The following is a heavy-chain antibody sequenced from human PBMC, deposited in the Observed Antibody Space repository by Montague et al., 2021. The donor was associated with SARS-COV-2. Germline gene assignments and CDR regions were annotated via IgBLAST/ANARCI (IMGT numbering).Heavy chain of an antibody. D-gene: IGHD6-19*01. J-gene: IGHJ6*02. CDR2: IYYSGST. V-gene: IGHV4-59*01. Sequence: SETLSLTCAVSGGSINSYYWSWIRQPPGKGLEWIGYIYYSGSTIYIPSLKSRVTISIDTSKNQFSLKLNSVTAADTAVYYCAGRPTPSYSSGWYLFYYAMDVWGQGTTVTVSS. CDR1: GGSINSYY. CDR3: AGRPTPSYSSGWYLFYYAMDV.